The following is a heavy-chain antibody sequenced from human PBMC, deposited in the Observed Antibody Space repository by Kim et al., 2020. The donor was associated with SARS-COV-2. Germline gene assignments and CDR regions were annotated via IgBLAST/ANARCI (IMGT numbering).Heavy chain of an antibody. J-gene: IGHJ4*02. D-gene: IGHD2-15*01. V-gene: IGHV3-33*01. CDR1: GFTFSSYG. Sequence: GSLRLSCAASGFTFSSYGMHWVRQAPGKGLEWVAVIWYDGSNKYYADSVKGRFTISRDNSKNTLYLQMNSLRAEDTAVYYCARDMLSGYCSGGSCYRGERDYWGQGTLVTVSS. CDR3: ARDMLSGYCSGGSCYRGERDY. CDR2: IWYDGSNK.